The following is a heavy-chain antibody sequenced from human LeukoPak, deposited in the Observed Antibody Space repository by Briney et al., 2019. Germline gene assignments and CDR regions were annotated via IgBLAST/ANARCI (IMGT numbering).Heavy chain of an antibody. CDR2: ISWNSGSI. V-gene: IGHV3-9*01. D-gene: IGHD2-8*01. CDR3: AKVLYPHRYCTNGVCSIFDY. J-gene: IGHJ4*02. Sequence: GGSLRLSCAASGFTFDDYAMHWVRQAPGKGLEWVSGISWNSGSIGYADSVKGRFTIPRDNAKNSLYLQMNSLRAEDTALYYCAKVLYPHRYCTNGVCSIFDYWGQGTLVTVSS. CDR1: GFTFDDYA.